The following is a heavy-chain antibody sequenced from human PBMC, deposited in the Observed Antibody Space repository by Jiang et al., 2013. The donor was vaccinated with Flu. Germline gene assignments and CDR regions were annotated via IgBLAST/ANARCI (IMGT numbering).Heavy chain of an antibody. D-gene: IGHD3-22*01. Sequence: VQLLESGGGLVQPGGSLRVSCAASGFTFSSYAMSWIRQAPGKGLEWVSAISGGGDGTYYADSVKGRFTISRDNARNTLHLQMNSLRAEDTALYFCAKLTDYFDSSGNFDYWGQGTLVTVSS. V-gene: IGHV3-23*01. CDR1: GFTFSSYA. J-gene: IGHJ4*02. CDR2: ISGGGDGT. CDR3: AKLTDYFDSSGNFDY.